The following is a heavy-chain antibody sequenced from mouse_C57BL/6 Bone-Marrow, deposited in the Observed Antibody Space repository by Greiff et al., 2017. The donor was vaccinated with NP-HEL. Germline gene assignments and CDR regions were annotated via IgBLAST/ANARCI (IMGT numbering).Heavy chain of an antibody. CDR3: ARPLDSSGYVPFAY. Sequence: EVHLVESGGGLVQPGGSLKLSCAASGFTFSDYGMAWVRQAPRKGPEWVAFISNLAYSIYYADTVTGRFTISRENAKNTLYLEMSSLRSEDTAMYYCARPLDSSGYVPFAYWGQGTLVTVSA. CDR1: GFTFSDYG. CDR2: ISNLAYSI. D-gene: IGHD3-2*02. V-gene: IGHV5-15*01. J-gene: IGHJ3*01.